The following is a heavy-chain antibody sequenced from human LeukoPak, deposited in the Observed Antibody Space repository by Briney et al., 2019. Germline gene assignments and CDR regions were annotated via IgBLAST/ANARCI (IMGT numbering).Heavy chain of an antibody. D-gene: IGHD4/OR15-4a*01. V-gene: IGHV3-23*01. J-gene: IGHJ4*02. CDR3: AERVGPNSGPFEY. CDR1: GFTFSNCA. CDR2: IKSSGDKT. Sequence: QTGGSLRLSCAASGFTFSNCAMNWVRQAPGEGLAWVSSIKSSGDKTYYADSVQGRFTISRDDSRNTLYLQMNSLRAEDTAVYYCAERVGPNSGPFEYWGQGILVTVSS.